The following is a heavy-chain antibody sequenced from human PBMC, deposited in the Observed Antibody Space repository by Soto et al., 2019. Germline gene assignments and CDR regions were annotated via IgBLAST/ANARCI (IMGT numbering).Heavy chain of an antibody. J-gene: IGHJ5*02. CDR3: ARGRIVGAPQRFWFDP. Sequence: PGEALKISWKGSGYSFTSYWISWVRQMPGKGLEWMGRIDPSDSYTNYSPSFQGHVTISADKSISTAYLQWSSLKASDTAMYYCARGRIVGAPQRFWFDPWGQGTLVSVSS. D-gene: IGHD1-26*01. V-gene: IGHV5-10-1*01. CDR2: IDPSDSYT. CDR1: GYSFTSYW.